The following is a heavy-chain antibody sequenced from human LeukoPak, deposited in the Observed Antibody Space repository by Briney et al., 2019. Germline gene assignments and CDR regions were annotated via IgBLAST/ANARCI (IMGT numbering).Heavy chain of an antibody. Sequence: GGSLRLSCAASGFTFSSYWMHWVRQAPGKGLVWVSRINSDGSSTSYADSVKGRFTISRDNAKNTLYLQMNGLRAEDTAVYYCARYYDSSGYYSDWGQGTLVTVSS. CDR2: INSDGSST. D-gene: IGHD3-22*01. V-gene: IGHV3-74*01. CDR3: ARYYDSSGYYSD. J-gene: IGHJ4*02. CDR1: GFTFSSYW.